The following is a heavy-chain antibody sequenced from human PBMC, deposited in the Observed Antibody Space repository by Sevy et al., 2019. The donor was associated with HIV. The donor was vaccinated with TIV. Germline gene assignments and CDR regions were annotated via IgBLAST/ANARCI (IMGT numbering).Heavy chain of an antibody. J-gene: IGHJ5*01. Sequence: GGSLRLSCAASGFTFRSFSMHWVRQAPGKGLEWVAAIWYDGRTKQYADSVKGRFTISIYNSKNMLNLEMNSLRAEDTALYFCARDSARVIVPTAGFDSWGQGTVVTVSS. CDR3: ARDSARVIVPTAGFDS. D-gene: IGHD1-1*01. V-gene: IGHV3-33*01. CDR2: IWYDGRTK. CDR1: GFTFRSFS.